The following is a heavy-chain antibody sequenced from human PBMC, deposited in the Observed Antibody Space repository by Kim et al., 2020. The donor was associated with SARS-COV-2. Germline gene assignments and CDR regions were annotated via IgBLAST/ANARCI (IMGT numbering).Heavy chain of an antibody. CDR3: ARAHSDSSGYYPHIHYYYYNMDV. CDR1: GFTVSTNY. Sequence: GGSLRLSCAASGFTVSTNYMTWVRQAPGKGLEWVSVIYSGGDTYYADSVKGRFSISRDDSKNTLYLQMNSLRAEDTAVYFCARAHSDSSGYYPHIHYYYYNMDVWGQGTTVTVSS. CDR2: IYSGGDT. D-gene: IGHD3-22*01. V-gene: IGHV3-53*01. J-gene: IGHJ6*02.